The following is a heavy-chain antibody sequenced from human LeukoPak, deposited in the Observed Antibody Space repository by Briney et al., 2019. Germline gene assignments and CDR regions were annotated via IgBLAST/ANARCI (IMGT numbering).Heavy chain of an antibody. V-gene: IGHV3-66*01. Sequence: ETLSLTCAVSGGSFSGYYWSWIRQPPGKGLEWVSVIFSGGGTTYYADSVKGRFTISRDNAKDTLCLQLNSLRAEDTAVYYCARSIYYDGSDYYPHFDSWGQGTLVTVSS. CDR1: GGSFSGYY. J-gene: IGHJ4*02. CDR3: ARSIYYDGSDYYPHFDS. D-gene: IGHD3-22*01. CDR2: IFSGGGTT.